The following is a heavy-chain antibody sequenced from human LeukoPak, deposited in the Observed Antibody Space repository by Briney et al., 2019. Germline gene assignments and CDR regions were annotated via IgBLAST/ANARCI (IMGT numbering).Heavy chain of an antibody. D-gene: IGHD1-1*01. J-gene: IGHJ4*02. CDR3: ARGTILYYFDY. Sequence: SETLSLTCTVSGGSISSYYWSWIRQPPGKGLEWIGYIYYSGSTNYNPSLKSRVTIPVDTSKNQFSLKLSSVTAADTAVYYCARGTILYYFDYWGQGTLVTVSS. CDR1: GGSISSYY. CDR2: IYYSGST. V-gene: IGHV4-59*01.